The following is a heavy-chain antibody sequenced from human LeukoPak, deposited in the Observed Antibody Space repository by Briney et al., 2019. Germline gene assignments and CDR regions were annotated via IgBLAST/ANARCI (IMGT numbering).Heavy chain of an antibody. J-gene: IGHJ5*02. CDR3: ARGPSSFGGRFDP. Sequence: SETLSLTCTVSGGSISSYYWNWIRQPAGKGLEWIGRIYSSGSTNYNPSLKSRVTMSVDTSKNQFSLKLSSVTAADTAVYYCARGPSSFGGRFDPWGQGTLVAVSS. D-gene: IGHD3-10*01. V-gene: IGHV4-4*07. CDR1: GGSISSYY. CDR2: IYSSGST.